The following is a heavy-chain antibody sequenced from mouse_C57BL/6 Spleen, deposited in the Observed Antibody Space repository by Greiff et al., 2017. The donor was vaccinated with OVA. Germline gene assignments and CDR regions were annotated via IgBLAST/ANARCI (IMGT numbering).Heavy chain of an antibody. CDR2: ISSGSSTI. CDR3: ARGPGGRAMDY. Sequence: DVMLVESGGGLVKPGGSLKLSCAASGFTFSDYGMHWVRQAPEKGLEWVAYISSGSSTIYYADTVKGRFTISRDNAKNTLFLQMTSLRSEDTAMYYCARGPGGRAMDYWGQGTSVTVSS. CDR1: GFTFSDYG. V-gene: IGHV5-17*01. J-gene: IGHJ4*01.